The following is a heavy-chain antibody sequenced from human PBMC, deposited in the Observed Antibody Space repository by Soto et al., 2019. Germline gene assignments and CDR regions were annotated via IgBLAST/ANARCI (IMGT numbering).Heavy chain of an antibody. CDR3: ASSSPFHY. CDR1: GGSISSGDYY. CDR2: IYYSGST. V-gene: IGHV4-30-4*01. D-gene: IGHD6-6*01. Sequence: SETLSLTCTVSGGSISSGDYYWSWIRQPPGKGLEWIGYIYYSGSTYYKPSLKSRVSISIDTSRNQFSLKLTSVTAADTGVYCCASSSPFHYWGPGILVTVSS. J-gene: IGHJ4*02.